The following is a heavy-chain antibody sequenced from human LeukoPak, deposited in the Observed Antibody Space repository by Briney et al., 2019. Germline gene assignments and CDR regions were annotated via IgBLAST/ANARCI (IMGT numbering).Heavy chain of an antibody. CDR2: ISISGGTT. V-gene: IGHV3-23*01. D-gene: IGHD3-16*01. CDR1: AFAFSNHA. J-gene: IGHJ6*02. Sequence: GESLRLSCTASAFAFSNHAMSWVRQAPGKGLEWVSSISISGGTTYYADSVKGRFTISRENSKSTLYLQMSNLRAEDTAVYFCARGGGLDVWGQGATVTVSS. CDR3: ARGGGLDV.